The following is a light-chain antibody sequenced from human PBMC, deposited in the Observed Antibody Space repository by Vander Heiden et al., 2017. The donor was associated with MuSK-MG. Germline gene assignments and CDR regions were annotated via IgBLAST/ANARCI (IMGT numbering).Light chain of an antibody. J-gene: IGKJ1*01. Sequence: DIQMTQSPSSLSASVGDRVTVTCRASQSISSYLNWYQQKPGKAPKFLIYAASSLQSGVPSRFSGSGSGTDFTLTISSRQPEDFATYYCQQSDSSPPTFGQGTKVEIK. CDR1: QSISSY. CDR3: QQSDSSPPT. V-gene: IGKV1-39*01. CDR2: AAS.